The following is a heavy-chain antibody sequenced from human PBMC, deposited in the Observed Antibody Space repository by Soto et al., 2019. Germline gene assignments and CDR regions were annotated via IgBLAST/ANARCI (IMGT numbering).Heavy chain of an antibody. Sequence: SETLSLTCAVYGGSFSGYYWNWIRQPPGKGLEWIGEINHSGSTNYNPSLKSRVTISVDRSKNQFSLKLSSVTAADTAVYYCARHIVATIFFDYWGQGTLVTVSS. J-gene: IGHJ4*02. CDR2: INHSGST. V-gene: IGHV4-34*01. D-gene: IGHD5-12*01. CDR1: GGSFSGYY. CDR3: ARHIVATIFFDY.